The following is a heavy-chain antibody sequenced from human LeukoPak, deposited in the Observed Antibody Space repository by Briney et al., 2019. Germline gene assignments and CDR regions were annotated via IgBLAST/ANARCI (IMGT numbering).Heavy chain of an antibody. Sequence: SETLSLTCTVSGGSIDNYYWSWIRQPPGKGLEWIGYIYYSGSTNYNPSLKSRVTISVDTSKNQFSLKLTSVTAADTAVYYCARGSGSSTHDPWGQGTLVTVSS. J-gene: IGHJ5*02. CDR2: IYYSGST. CDR3: ARGSGSSTHDP. D-gene: IGHD2-2*01. CDR1: GGSIDNYY. V-gene: IGHV4-59*01.